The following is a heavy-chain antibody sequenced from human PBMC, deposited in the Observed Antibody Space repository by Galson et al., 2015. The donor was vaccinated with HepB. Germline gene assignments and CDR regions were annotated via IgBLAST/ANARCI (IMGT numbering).Heavy chain of an antibody. D-gene: IGHD2-2*01. Sequence: LSLTCAVYGGSFSGYYWSWIRQPPGKGLEWIGEINHSGSTNYSPSLKSRVTISVDTSKNQFSLKLSSVTAADTAVYYCARGFGVVVPAAAYYYMDVWGKGTTVTVSS. V-gene: IGHV4-34*01. J-gene: IGHJ6*03. CDR1: GGSFSGYY. CDR3: ARGFGVVVPAAAYYYMDV. CDR2: INHSGST.